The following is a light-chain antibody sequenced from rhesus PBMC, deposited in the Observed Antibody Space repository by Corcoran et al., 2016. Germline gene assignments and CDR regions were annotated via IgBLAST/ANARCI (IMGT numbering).Light chain of an antibody. V-gene: IGKV1-74*01. CDR3: QHSYGTPFT. CDR2: TAS. Sequence: DIQMTQSPSSLSASVGDRVTITCRASENVNNYFHWYPQKPGKAPKLLIYTASNLESGVPSRFSGSGSGTDFTLTISSLQPEDFASYYCQHSYGTPFTFGPGTKRDIK. J-gene: IGKJ3*01. CDR1: ENVNNY.